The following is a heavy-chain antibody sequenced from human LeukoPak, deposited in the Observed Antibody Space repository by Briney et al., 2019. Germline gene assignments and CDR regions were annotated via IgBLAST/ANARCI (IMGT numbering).Heavy chain of an antibody. D-gene: IGHD4-11*01. CDR2: ISGSGGST. CDR3: AKDRSGDYSEYFDY. J-gene: IGHJ4*02. Sequence: GGSLRLSCAASGFTFSSCAMSWARQAPGKGLEWVSAISGSGGSTYYADSVKGRFTISTDNSKNTLYLQMNSLRAEDTAVYYCAKDRSGDYSEYFDYWGQGTLVTVSS. V-gene: IGHV3-23*01. CDR1: GFTFSSCA.